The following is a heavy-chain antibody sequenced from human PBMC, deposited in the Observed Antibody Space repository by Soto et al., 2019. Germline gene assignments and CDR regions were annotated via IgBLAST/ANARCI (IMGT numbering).Heavy chain of an antibody. D-gene: IGHD3-10*01. CDR3: AGDYASGSYRFDY. CDR2: IYYSGST. CDR1: GDSFSSYS. Sequence: QVQLQESGPGLVKPSETLSLTCSVSGDSFSSYSWSWIRQPPGRGLEWIGHIYYSGSTTYNPSLKSRLTMSIDTSKNQFSLRLTSVTAADTAIYYCAGDYASGSYRFDYWGQGTLVTVSS. J-gene: IGHJ4*02. V-gene: IGHV4-59*01.